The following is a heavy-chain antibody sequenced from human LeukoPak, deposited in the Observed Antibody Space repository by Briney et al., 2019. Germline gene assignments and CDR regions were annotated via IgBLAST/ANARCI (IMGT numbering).Heavy chain of an antibody. CDR1: GFTFSDYY. CDR3: ARVQKGIAAAGTGGGWFEP. J-gene: IGHJ5*02. V-gene: IGHV3-11*01. Sequence: NPGGSLRLSCAASGFTFSDYYMSWIRQAPGKGLEWISYISSGGSTIYYADSVRGQFTISRDNAKKSLYLQMNSLRAEDTAVYYCARVQKGIAAAGTGGGWFEPWGQGTLVTVS. CDR2: ISSGGSTI. D-gene: IGHD6-13*01.